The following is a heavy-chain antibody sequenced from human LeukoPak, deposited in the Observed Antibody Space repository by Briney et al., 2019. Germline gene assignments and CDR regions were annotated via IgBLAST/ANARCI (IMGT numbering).Heavy chain of an antibody. J-gene: IGHJ4*02. CDR1: GFTFSSYA. V-gene: IGHV3-23*01. CDR2: ISGSGGNT. Sequence: GGSLRLSCAASGFTFSSYAMSWVRQAPGKGLEWVSAISGSGGNTYHADSVKGRFTISRDNSKNTLYLQMNNLRVEDMAVYYCAKDSGKGYNWAPFDYWGQGTLVTVSS. D-gene: IGHD5-24*01. CDR3: AKDSGKGYNWAPFDY.